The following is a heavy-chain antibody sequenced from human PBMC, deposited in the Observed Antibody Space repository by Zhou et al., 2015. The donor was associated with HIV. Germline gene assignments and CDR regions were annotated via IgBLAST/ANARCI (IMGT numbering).Heavy chain of an antibody. D-gene: IGHD3-16*01. V-gene: IGHV3-30*18. J-gene: IGHJ4*02. Sequence: QVQLVESGGGVVQPGRSLRLSCAASGFTFSSYGMHWVRQAPGKGLEWVAVISYDGSNKYYADSVKGRFTISRDNSKNTLYLQMNSLRAEDTAVYYCANGGSDYWGQGTLVTVSS. CDR3: ANGGSDY. CDR2: ISYDGSNK. CDR1: GFTFSSYG.